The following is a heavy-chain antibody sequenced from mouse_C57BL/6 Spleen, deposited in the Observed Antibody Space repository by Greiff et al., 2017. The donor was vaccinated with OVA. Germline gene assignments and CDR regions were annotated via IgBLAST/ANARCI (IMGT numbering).Heavy chain of an antibody. CDR1: GYTFTSYW. CDR3: ARGLKDY. J-gene: IGHJ4*01. V-gene: IGHV1-69*01. Sequence: VQLQQPGAELVMPGASVKLSCKASGYTFTSYWMHWVKQRPGQGLEWIGEIDPSDSYTNYNQKFKGKSTLTVDKSSSTAYMQLSSLTSEDSAVYYCARGLKDYWGQGTSVTVSS. D-gene: IGHD3-1*01. CDR2: IDPSDSYT.